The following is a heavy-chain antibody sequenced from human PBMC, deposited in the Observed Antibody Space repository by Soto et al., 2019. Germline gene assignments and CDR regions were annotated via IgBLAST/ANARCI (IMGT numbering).Heavy chain of an antibody. CDR3: ARISRYYYGSGSYPPLY. J-gene: IGHJ4*02. V-gene: IGHV2-26*01. D-gene: IGHD3-10*01. CDR1: GFSLSNARMG. CDR2: IFSNDEK. Sequence: SLPTLVNHTETMKMTCIVAGFSLSNARMGVSWIRQPPGKALEWLAHIFSNDEKSYSTSLKSRLTTSKDTSKSQVVLTMTNMDPVDTATYYCARISRYYYGSGSYPPLYWGQGTLVTVSS.